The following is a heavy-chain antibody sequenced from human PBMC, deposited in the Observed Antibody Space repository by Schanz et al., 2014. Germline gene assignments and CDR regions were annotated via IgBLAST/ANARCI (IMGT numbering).Heavy chain of an antibody. CDR3: ARKGMPTIWSGYPSFFDF. J-gene: IGHJ4*02. Sequence: QVQLVQSGAEVKKPGASVKVSCKASGYTLTNFDINWVRQAPGQGLEWMGWMNPNSGTTGYAQKFKGRVTMTRNTSTSTAYMELRGLRSDDTAVYYCARKGMPTIWSGYPSFFDFWGQGTLVTVSS. CDR1: GYTLTNFD. D-gene: IGHD3-3*01. CDR2: MNPNSGTT. V-gene: IGHV1-8*01.